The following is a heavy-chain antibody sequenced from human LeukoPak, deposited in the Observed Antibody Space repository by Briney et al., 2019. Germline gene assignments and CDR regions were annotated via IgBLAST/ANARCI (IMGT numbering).Heavy chain of an antibody. CDR3: ARLGSSWPNWFDP. D-gene: IGHD6-13*01. CDR2: ITFSGRTI. V-gene: IGHV3-11*01. Sequence: NPGGSLRLSCAASGFSFSDYXMIWIRQPPGKGLEWVSYITFSGRTIHYADSVKGRFTISRDNARSSLYLQMNSLRAEDTAVYYCARLGSSWPNWFDPWGQGTLVTVSS. CDR1: GFSFSDYX. J-gene: IGHJ5*02.